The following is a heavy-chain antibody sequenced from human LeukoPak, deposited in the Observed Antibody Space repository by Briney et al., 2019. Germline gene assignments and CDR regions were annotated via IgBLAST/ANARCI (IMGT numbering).Heavy chain of an antibody. CDR2: MNPNSGNT. CDR1: GYTFTSYD. Sequence: GASVKVSCKASGYTFTSYDINWVRQATGQGREWMGWMNPNSGNTGYAQKFQGRVTRTRNTSISTAYMELSSLRSEDTAVYYCASLGERGNNDYWGQGTLVTVSS. CDR3: ASLGERGNNDY. D-gene: IGHD3-16*01. V-gene: IGHV1-8*01. J-gene: IGHJ4*02.